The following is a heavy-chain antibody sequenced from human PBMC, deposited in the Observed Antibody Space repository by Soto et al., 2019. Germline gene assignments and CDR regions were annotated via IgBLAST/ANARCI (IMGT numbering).Heavy chain of an antibody. CDR1: GFTFSNAW. V-gene: IGHV3-15*07. CDR2: IKSKTDGGTT. D-gene: IGHD1-20*01. CDR3: TTDPLPNYNWNVMDYFDY. Sequence: GGSLRLSCAASGFTFSNAWMNWVRQAPGKGLEWVGRIKSKTDGGTTDYAAPVKGRFTISRDDSKNTLYLQMNSLKTEDTAVYYCTTDPLPNYNWNVMDYFDYWGQGTLVTVSS. J-gene: IGHJ4*02.